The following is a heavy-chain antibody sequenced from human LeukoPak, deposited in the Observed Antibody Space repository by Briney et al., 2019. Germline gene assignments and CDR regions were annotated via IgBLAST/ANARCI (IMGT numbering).Heavy chain of an antibody. V-gene: IGHV4-34*01. CDR1: GGSFSGYY. CDR3: ARDEYSSSWNWFDP. Sequence: SETLSLTCAVYGGSFSGYYWSWIRQPPGKGREWIGEINHSGSTNYNPSLKSRVTISVDTSKNQFSLKLSSVTAADTAVYYCARDEYSSSWNWFDPWGQGTLVTVSS. J-gene: IGHJ5*02. CDR2: INHSGST. D-gene: IGHD6-13*01.